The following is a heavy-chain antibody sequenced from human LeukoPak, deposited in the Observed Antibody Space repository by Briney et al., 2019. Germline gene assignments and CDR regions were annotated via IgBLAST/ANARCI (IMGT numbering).Heavy chain of an antibody. CDR1: GGTFSSYA. CDR2: IIPIFGTA. J-gene: IGHJ4*02. V-gene: IGHV1-69*06. D-gene: IGHD6-13*01. Sequence: GASVKVSCKASGGTFSSYAISWVRQAPGQGLEWMGGIIPIFGTANYAQKFQGRVTITADKSTSTAYMELSGLRSEDTAVYYCASPIAAAGTLFDHWGQGTLVTVSS. CDR3: ASPIAAAGTLFDH.